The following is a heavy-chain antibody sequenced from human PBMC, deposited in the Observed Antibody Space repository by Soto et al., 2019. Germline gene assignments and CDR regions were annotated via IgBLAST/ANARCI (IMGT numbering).Heavy chain of an antibody. Sequence: GVSVKVSCKECRYTFNSYYMYLVRQDPGQGLEWMGIINPSGGSTSYAQKFQGRVTMTRDTSTSTVYMELSSLRSEDTAVYYCASNVDTPNYGMDVWGQGTTVTVSS. CDR3: ASNVDTPNYGMDV. J-gene: IGHJ6*02. D-gene: IGHD2-15*01. V-gene: IGHV1-46*02. CDR2: INPSGGST. CDR1: RYTFNSYY.